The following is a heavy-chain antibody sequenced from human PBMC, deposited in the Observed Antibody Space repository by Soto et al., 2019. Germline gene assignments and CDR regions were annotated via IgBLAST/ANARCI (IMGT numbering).Heavy chain of an antibody. V-gene: IGHV1-18*01. CDR3: ARDGPGGYRSGWCATNSAFDI. D-gene: IGHD6-19*01. J-gene: IGHJ3*02. Sequence: ASVKVSCKASGYTCTSYGISWVRQAPGQGLEWMGLISAYNGNTNYAQKLQGRVTMTTYTSTSTAYMELRSLRSDDTAVYYCARDGPGGYRSGWCATNSAFDIWGQGTMVTVSS. CDR1: GYTCTSYG. CDR2: ISAYNGNT.